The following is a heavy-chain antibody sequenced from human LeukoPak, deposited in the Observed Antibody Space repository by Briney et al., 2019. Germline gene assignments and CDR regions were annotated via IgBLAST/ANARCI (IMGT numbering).Heavy chain of an antibody. J-gene: IGHJ4*02. V-gene: IGHV1-18*04. CDR1: GYTFTSYG. CDR3: ARVAPIYQQQLALDY. Sequence: ASVKVSCKASGYTFTSYGISWVRQAPGQGLEWMGWISAYNGNTNYAQKLQGRVTMTTDTSTSTAYMELRSLRSDDTAVYYCARVAPIYQQQLALDYWGQGTLVTVSS. D-gene: IGHD6-13*01. CDR2: ISAYNGNT.